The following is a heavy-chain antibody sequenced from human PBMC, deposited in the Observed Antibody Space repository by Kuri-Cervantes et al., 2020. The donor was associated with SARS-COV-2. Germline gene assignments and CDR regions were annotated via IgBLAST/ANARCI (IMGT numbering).Heavy chain of an antibody. V-gene: IGHV1-2*02. CDR1: GYTFTGYY. CDR3: ARAYLWSGYYTDYYMDV. D-gene: IGHD3-3*01. CDR2: INPNSGGT. J-gene: IGHJ6*03. Sequence: ASVKVSCKASGYTFTGYYMHWVRQAPGQGLEWMGWINPNSGGTNYAQKFQGKVTMTRGTSISTAYMELSRLRSDDTAVYYCARAYLWSGYYTDYYMDVWGKGTTVTVSS.